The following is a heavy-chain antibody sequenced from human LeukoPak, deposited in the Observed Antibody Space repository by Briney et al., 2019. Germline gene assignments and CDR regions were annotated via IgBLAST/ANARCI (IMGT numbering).Heavy chain of an antibody. D-gene: IGHD3-10*01. CDR1: GFTFSDYY. V-gene: IGHV3-11*04. Sequence: GGSLRLSCAVSGFTFSDYYMSWIRQAPGKGLEWVSYIGGSSISIYYADSVKGRFTISRDNAKNSLYLQMNSLRAEDSAVYYCARVGFGSGNFYPSYGMDVWGQGTTVTVSS. CDR2: IGGSSISI. CDR3: ARVGFGSGNFYPSYGMDV. J-gene: IGHJ6*02.